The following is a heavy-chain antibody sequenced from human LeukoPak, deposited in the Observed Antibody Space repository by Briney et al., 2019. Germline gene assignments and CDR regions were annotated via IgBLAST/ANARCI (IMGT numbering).Heavy chain of an antibody. V-gene: IGHV3-53*01. Sequence: PGGSPRLSCTASGFIVSSNYMTWVRQAPRKGLEWVSVIYSDGSTFYADSVKGRFTISRDTSKNTLYLQMNNLRADDTAVYYCARDPQVSCGGQGARVTVSS. CDR1: GFIVSSNY. CDR2: IYSDGST. J-gene: IGHJ4*02. CDR3: ARDPQVSC.